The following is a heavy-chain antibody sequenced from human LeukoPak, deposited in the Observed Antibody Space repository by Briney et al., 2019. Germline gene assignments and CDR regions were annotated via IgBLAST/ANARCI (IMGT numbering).Heavy chain of an antibody. J-gene: IGHJ6*03. V-gene: IGHV4-30-4*08. Sequence: SQTLSLTCTVSGGSINNGDYYWSWIRQPPGKGLEWLGYIYYSGSTYYIPSLKRRVTISVDTSKNQFSLKLTSVTAADTAVYYCARNYFFSMDVWGKGTTVTVSS. CDR2: IYYSGST. CDR1: GGSINNGDYY. CDR3: ARNYFFSMDV.